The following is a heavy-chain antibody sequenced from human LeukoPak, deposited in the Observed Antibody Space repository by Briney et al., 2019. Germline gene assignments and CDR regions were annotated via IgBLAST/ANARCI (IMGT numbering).Heavy chain of an antibody. CDR2: INHSGST. CDR1: GGSFSGYY. CDR3: ARALHYDFWSGYYLSAYYFDY. V-gene: IGHV4-34*01. D-gene: IGHD3-3*01. Sequence: PSETLSLTCAVYGGSFSGYYWSWIRQPPGKGLEWIGEINHSGSTNYNPSLKSRVTISVDTSKNQFSLKLSSVTAADTAVYYCARALHYDFWSGYYLSAYYFDYWGQGTLVTVSS. J-gene: IGHJ4*02.